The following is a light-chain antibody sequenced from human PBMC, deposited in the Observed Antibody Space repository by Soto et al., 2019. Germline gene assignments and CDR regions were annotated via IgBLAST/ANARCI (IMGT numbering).Light chain of an antibody. Sequence: EKVMTQSPATLSVSPGERATLSCRASQSVSSSYLVWHQQKPGQAPRLLIYGASSRATGIPDRFSGSGSGTDFTLTISSLQPEDFATYYCQQSYSTLFTFGPGTKVDIK. J-gene: IGKJ3*01. CDR3: QQSYSTLFT. CDR2: GAS. V-gene: IGKV3D-20*02. CDR1: QSVSSSY.